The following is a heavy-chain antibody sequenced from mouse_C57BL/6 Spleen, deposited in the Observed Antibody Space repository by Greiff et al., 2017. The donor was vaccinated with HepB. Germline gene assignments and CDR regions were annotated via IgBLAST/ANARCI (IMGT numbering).Heavy chain of an antibody. CDR1: GYSITSGYY. J-gene: IGHJ2*01. D-gene: IGHD4-1*01. V-gene: IGHV3-6*01. CDR2: ISYDGSN. Sequence: EVKLVESGPGLVKPSQSLSLTCSVTGYSITSGYYWNWIRQFPGNKLEWMGYISYDGSNNYNPSLKNRISITRDTSKNQFFLKLNSVTTEDTATYYCAREKAKLRPHFDYWGQGTTLTVSS. CDR3: AREKAKLRPHFDY.